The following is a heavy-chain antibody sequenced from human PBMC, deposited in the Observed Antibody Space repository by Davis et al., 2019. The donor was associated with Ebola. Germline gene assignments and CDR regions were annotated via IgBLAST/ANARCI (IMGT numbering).Heavy chain of an antibody. CDR3: ARGFVGSSFYYGMDV. J-gene: IGHJ6*02. D-gene: IGHD6-6*01. CDR2: ISSSGVIT. CDR1: GFTFSSYA. V-gene: IGHV3-64D*08. Sequence: GESLKISCSASGFTFSSYAMHWVRQAPGKGLEYVSLISSSGVITYHADSVKGRFTISRDNSKNSLYLHMTGLRTEDAAVYYCARGFVGSSFYYGMDVWGQGTTVTVSS.